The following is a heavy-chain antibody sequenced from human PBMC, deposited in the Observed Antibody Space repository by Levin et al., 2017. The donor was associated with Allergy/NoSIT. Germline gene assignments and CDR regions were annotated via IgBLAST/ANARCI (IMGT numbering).Heavy chain of an antibody. D-gene: IGHD3-3*01. CDR3: ARDQLRVLAGGMDV. CDR1: GFTFSSYS. CDR2: ISSSSSTI. V-gene: IGHV3-48*01. J-gene: IGHJ6*02. Sequence: AASGFTFSSYSMNWVRQAPGKGREGVAYISSSSSTIYSADSVKGRFTISRDNAKNSLYLQMNSLRAEDTAVYYCARDQLRVLAGGMDVWGQGTTVTVSS.